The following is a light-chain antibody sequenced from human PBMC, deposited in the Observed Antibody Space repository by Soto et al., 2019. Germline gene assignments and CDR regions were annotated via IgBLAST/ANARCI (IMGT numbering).Light chain of an antibody. CDR2: NDD. CDR3: YFYEGSDQV. CDR1: SGSIADHY. Sequence: NFMLTQPHSVSESPGKTVTISCTRTSGSIADHYVQWYQQRPGSAPTTLIYNDDKRPSGVPDRFSASIVSSSNSASVTIAGLKTEDESDDYCYFYEGSDQVFCGGTKLTVL. J-gene: IGLJ3*02. V-gene: IGLV6-57*04.